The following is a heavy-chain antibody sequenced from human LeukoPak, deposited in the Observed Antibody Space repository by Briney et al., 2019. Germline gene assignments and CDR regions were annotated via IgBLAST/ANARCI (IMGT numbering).Heavy chain of an antibody. J-gene: IGHJ5*02. CDR1: GYTFTSYY. V-gene: IGHV1-46*01. Sequence: PGGSLRLSCAASGYTFTSYYMHWVRQAPGQGLEWMGIINPSGGSTSYAQKFQGRVTMTRDTSTSTVYMELSSLRSEDTAVYYCARGYYYSFDPWGQGTLVTVSS. D-gene: IGHD3-22*01. CDR2: INPSGGST. CDR3: ARGYYYSFDP.